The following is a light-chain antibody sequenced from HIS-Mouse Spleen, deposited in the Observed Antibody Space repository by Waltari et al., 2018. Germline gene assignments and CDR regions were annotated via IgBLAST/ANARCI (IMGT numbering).Light chain of an antibody. CDR1: PLPKKY. Sequence: SYELTQPPSVSVSPGQTARITCPGDPLPKKYAYWYQQKSGQAPVLVIYEDSKRPSGIPERFSGSSSGTMATLTISGAQVEDEADYYCYSTDSSGNHRVFGGGTKLTVL. V-gene: IGLV3-10*01. J-gene: IGLJ2*01. CDR3: YSTDSSGNHRV. CDR2: EDS.